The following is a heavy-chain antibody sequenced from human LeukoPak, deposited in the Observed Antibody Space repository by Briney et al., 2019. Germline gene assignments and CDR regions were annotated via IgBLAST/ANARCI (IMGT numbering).Heavy chain of an antibody. D-gene: IGHD3-22*01. Sequence: GGSLRLSCAASGFTFSNYWMHWVRQAPGKGLVWVSHIYSDGSGTSYADSVRGRFTISRDNAKNTLYLQMNSLRAEDTAVYYCARAAPLNYYDSSGYDCDYWGQGTLVTVSS. CDR1: GFTFSNYW. V-gene: IGHV3-74*01. J-gene: IGHJ4*02. CDR2: IYSDGSGT. CDR3: ARAAPLNYYDSSGYDCDY.